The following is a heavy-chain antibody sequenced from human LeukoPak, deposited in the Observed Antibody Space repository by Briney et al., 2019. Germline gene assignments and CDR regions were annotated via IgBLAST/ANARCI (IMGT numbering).Heavy chain of an antibody. CDR1: DDSITIYY. Sequence: SETLSLTCTVSDDSITIYYWSWIRQPPGKGLEWIGEINHSGRTNYNSSLESRLIISVDTSKNQFSLKLRSVTAADTAVYHCARNLGYYDSSGYYYRLGFDIWGQGTMVTVSS. J-gene: IGHJ3*02. D-gene: IGHD3-22*01. V-gene: IGHV4-34*01. CDR2: INHSGRT. CDR3: ARNLGYYDSSGYYYRLGFDI.